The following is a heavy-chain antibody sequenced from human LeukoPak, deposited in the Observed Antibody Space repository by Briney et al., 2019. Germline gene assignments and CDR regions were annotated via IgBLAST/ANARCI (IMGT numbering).Heavy chain of an antibody. CDR1: GYTFTTYG. J-gene: IGHJ4*02. V-gene: IGHV1-18*01. CDR3: ASNGAVGARN. Sequence: GASVKVSCKASGYTFTTYGISWVRQAPGQGLEWMGWISVYNGNTNYVQNLQGRVTMTTDTSTSTAYMELRSLSSDDTAVYYCASNGAVGARNWGQGTLVTVSS. CDR2: ISVYNGNT. D-gene: IGHD1-26*01.